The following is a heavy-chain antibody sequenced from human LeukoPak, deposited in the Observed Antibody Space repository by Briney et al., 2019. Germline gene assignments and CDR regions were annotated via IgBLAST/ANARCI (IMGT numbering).Heavy chain of an antibody. V-gene: IGHV4-34*01. CDR2: INHSGST. CDR1: GGSFSGYY. D-gene: IGHD3-10*01. CDR3: ARAADYYGSGRPNWFDP. Sequence: PSETLSLTCAVYGGSFSGYYWSWIRQPPGKGLEWIGEINHSGSTNYNPSLKSRVTISVDTSKNQFSLKLSSVTAADTAVYYCARAADYYGSGRPNWFDPWGQGTLVTVSS. J-gene: IGHJ5*02.